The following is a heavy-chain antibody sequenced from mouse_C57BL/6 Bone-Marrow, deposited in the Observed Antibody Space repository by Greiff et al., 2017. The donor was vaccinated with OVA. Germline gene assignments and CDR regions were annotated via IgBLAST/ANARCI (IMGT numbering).Heavy chain of an antibody. J-gene: IGHJ4*01. CDR1: GYTFTSYW. CDR2: IDPNSGGT. D-gene: IGHD1-1*01. CDR3: ARDYYGSSYEDYYAMDY. Sequence: QVQLKQPGAELVKPGASVKLSCKASGYTFTSYWMHWVKQRPGRGLEWIGRIDPNSGGTKYNEKFKSKATLTVDKPSSTAYMQLSSLTSEDSAVYYCARDYYGSSYEDYYAMDYWGQGTSVTVSS. V-gene: IGHV1-72*01.